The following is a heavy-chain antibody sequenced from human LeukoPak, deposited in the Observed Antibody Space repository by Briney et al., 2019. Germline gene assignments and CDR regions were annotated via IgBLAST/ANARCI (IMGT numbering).Heavy chain of an antibody. J-gene: IGHJ4*02. CDR2: ISYDGTNK. CDR1: GFTFSSYA. CDR3: ARGGVGGIAVAGLFYFDF. Sequence: TGGSLRPSCAASGFTFSSYAMHWVRQAPGRGLEWVAVISYDGTNKYYADSVKGRFTISRDNSKNTLYLQMNSLRAEATAVYYCARGGVGGIAVAGLFYFDFWGQGTLVTVSS. V-gene: IGHV3-30-3*01. D-gene: IGHD6-19*01.